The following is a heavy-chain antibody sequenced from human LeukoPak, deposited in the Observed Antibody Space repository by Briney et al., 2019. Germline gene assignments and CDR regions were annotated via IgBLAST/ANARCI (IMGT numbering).Heavy chain of an antibody. V-gene: IGHV3-30*18. CDR1: GFTSGFTFSSFG. CDR3: AKALIGYYYDSSGLDFDY. J-gene: IGHJ4*02. Sequence: GGSLRLSCAASGFTSGFTFSSFGMHWVRQAPGKGLEWVASISNDATFKDYADSVKGRFTISRDNSKNTLYLQMNSLRAEDTAVYYCAKALIGYYYDSSGLDFDYWGQGTLVTVSS. CDR2: ISNDATFK. D-gene: IGHD3-22*01.